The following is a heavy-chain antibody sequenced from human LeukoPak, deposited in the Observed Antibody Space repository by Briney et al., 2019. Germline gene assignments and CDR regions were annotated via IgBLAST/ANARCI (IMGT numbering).Heavy chain of an antibody. CDR1: GFTFSSYS. CDR2: ISSSSSYI. Sequence: AGGSLRLSCAASGFTFSSYSMYWVRQAPGKGLEWVSSISSSSSYIYYADSVKGRFTISRDNAKNSLYLQMNSLRAEDTAVYYCARLGGYSKSFDYWGQGTLVTVSS. CDR3: ARLGGYSKSFDY. D-gene: IGHD4-11*01. V-gene: IGHV3-21*01. J-gene: IGHJ4*02.